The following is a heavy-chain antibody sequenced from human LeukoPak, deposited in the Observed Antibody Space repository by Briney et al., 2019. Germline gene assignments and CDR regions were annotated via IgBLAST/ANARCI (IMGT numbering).Heavy chain of an antibody. D-gene: IGHD3-22*01. J-gene: IGHJ4*02. CDR3: ARDGYYDSSGKGFDY. V-gene: IGHV4-39*02. Sequence: PSETLSLTCTDSGGSISSGSYYWGWIRQPPGKGLEWIGRISYSGSTYYNPSLKSRVTISVDTSKNQFSLKLNSVTAADTAVYYCARDGYYDSSGKGFDYWGQGTLVTVSS. CDR1: GGSISSGSYY. CDR2: ISYSGST.